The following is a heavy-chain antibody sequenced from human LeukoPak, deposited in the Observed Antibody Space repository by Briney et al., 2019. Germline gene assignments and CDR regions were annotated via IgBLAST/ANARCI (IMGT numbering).Heavy chain of an antibody. V-gene: IGHV4-59*01. J-gene: IGHJ3*02. CDR2: IYYSGST. CDR1: GGSISSYY. CDR3: ARGRQVEMATTRAFDI. D-gene: IGHD5-24*01. Sequence: SETLSLTCTVSGGSISSYYWSWIRQPPGKGLEWTGYIYYSGSTNYNPSLKSRVTISVDTSKNQFSLKLSSVTAADTAVYYCARGRQVEMATTRAFDIWGQGTMVTVSS.